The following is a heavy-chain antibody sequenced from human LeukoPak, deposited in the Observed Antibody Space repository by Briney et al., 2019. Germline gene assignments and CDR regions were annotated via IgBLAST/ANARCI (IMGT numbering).Heavy chain of an antibody. J-gene: IGHJ4*02. CDR1: GFSFSDYS. D-gene: IGHD3-10*01. V-gene: IGHV3-21*01. Sequence: PGGSLRLSCAASGFSFSDYSINWVRQAPGKGLEWLSSISSLGAHIYYADSIKGRFTISRDNAKNSLYLQTNSLRAEDTAVYFCARLYGSGNYCLDYWGQGSLVTVSS. CDR2: ISSLGAHI. CDR3: ARLYGSGNYCLDY.